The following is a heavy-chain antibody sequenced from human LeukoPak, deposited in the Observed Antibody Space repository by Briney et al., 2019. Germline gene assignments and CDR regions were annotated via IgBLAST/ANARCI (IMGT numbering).Heavy chain of an antibody. V-gene: IGHV4-59*12. D-gene: IGHD2-8*02. CDR3: AKGGTGHFDY. Sequence: SETLSLTCTVSGGSISNYYWSWIRQPPGKGLEWIGYIYYSGSTYYNPSLKSRLTMSVDESKNQFSLKLTSVTAADTAVYYCAKGGTGHFDYWGQGTLVTVSS. CDR2: IYYSGST. J-gene: IGHJ4*02. CDR1: GGSISNYY.